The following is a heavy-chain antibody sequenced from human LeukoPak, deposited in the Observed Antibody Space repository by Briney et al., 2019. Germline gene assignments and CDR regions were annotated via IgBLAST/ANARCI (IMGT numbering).Heavy chain of an antibody. CDR1: GGSISTESYF. J-gene: IGHJ6*03. Sequence: SETLSLTCTVSGGSISTESYFWGWVRQPPGMELEWIGNIYYSGSTYYNPSLKSRLTISVDTSKNRFSLGLTSVTAADTAVYYCARQVATGPYYYYFMDIWGRGSTFSVSS. CDR3: ARQVATGPYYYYFMDI. CDR2: IYYSGST. D-gene: IGHD1-1*01. V-gene: IGHV4-39*01.